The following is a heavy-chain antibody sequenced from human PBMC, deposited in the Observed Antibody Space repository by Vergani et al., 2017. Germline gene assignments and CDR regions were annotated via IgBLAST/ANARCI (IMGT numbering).Heavy chain of an antibody. CDR1: GYTFTSYD. D-gene: IGHD3-22*01. Sequence: QVQLVQSGAEVKKPGASVKVSCKASGYTFTSYDINWVRQATGQGLEWMGWMNPNSGTTSYAQKCQGRVTMNRNTSISTAYMELSSLRSEDTAVYYCAREGRVSYYESSSYYYLDWGQGTLVTVSS. CDR2: MNPNSGTT. CDR3: AREGRVSYYESSSYYYLD. J-gene: IGHJ4*02. V-gene: IGHV1-8*01.